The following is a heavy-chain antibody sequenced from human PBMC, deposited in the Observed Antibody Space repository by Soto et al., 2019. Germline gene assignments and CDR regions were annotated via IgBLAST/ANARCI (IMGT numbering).Heavy chain of an antibody. Sequence: QVQLQESGPGLVKPSETLSLTCTVSGGSISTYYWIWIRQPPGKGLEWIGDFYNGGTNNYSPSLKSRVTISVDTSKNRFSLKLNSVTAADTAVYYCARDGSERPATDWGQGILVTVSS. V-gene: IGHV4-59*01. CDR1: GGSISTYY. J-gene: IGHJ4*02. D-gene: IGHD3-10*01. CDR2: FYNGGTN. CDR3: ARDGSERPATD.